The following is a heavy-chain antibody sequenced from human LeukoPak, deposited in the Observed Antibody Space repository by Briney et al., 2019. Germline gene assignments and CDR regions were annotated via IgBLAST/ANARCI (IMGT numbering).Heavy chain of an antibody. V-gene: IGHV3-23*01. CDR1: GFTFSSYA. D-gene: IGHD3-10*01. Sequence: GGSLRLSCAASGFTFSSYAMSWVRQAPGKGLEWVSAISGSGGSTCYADSVKGRFTISRDNSKNTLYLQMNSLRAEDTAVYYCAKESHYYGSGRVNYWGQGTLVTVSS. J-gene: IGHJ4*02. CDR2: ISGSGGST. CDR3: AKESHYYGSGRVNY.